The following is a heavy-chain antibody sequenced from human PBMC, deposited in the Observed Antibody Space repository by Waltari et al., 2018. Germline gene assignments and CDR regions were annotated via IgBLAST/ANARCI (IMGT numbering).Heavy chain of an antibody. CDR3: ACMYYYDSSGPY. D-gene: IGHD3-22*01. CDR2: IYHSGST. V-gene: IGHV4-38-2*02. J-gene: IGHJ4*02. Sequence: QVQLQESGPGLVKPSETLSLTCTVSGYSISSGYYWGWIRQPPGKGREWIGSIYHSGSTYYNPSLKSRVTISVDTSKNQFSLKLSSVTAADTAVYYCACMYYYDSSGPYWGQGTLVTVSS. CDR1: GYSISSGYY.